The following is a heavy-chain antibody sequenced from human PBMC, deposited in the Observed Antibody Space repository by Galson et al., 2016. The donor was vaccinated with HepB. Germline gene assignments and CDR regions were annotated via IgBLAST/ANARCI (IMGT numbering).Heavy chain of an antibody. Sequence: SETLSLTCIVSGGSISSDYYWGWIRQPPGRGLEWIGSIYSNGDTFYNPSLKSRVTISVDTPKNQFSLRLDSVTAADTGLYYCATGIVVAGKYYYHYMDVWGKGTTVTVSS. D-gene: IGHD6-19*01. V-gene: IGHV4-39*01. CDR3: ATGIVVAGKYYYHYMDV. CDR2: IYSNGDT. CDR1: GGSISSDYY. J-gene: IGHJ6*03.